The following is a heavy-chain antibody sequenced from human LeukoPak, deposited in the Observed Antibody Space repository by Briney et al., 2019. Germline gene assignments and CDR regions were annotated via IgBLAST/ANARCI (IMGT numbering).Heavy chain of an antibody. CDR2: IYYGGGT. CDR3: ARHAYYHDSSGYLEY. Sequence: SETLSLTCTVSGGSISSYYWSWVRQPPAKGLEWIGYIYYGGGTNYSPSLKSRVTISVDTSKTQFSLKLSSVTAAGTAVYYCARHAYYHDSSGYLEYWGQGTPVTVSS. CDR1: GGSISSYY. J-gene: IGHJ4*02. D-gene: IGHD3-22*01. V-gene: IGHV4-59*08.